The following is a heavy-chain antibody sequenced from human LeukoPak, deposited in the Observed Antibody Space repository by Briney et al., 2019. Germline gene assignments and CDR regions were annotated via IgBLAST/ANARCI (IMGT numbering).Heavy chain of an antibody. V-gene: IGHV3-74*01. CDR2: IDSDGSTT. CDR1: GFTFSSNW. Sequence: GGSLRLSCAASGFTFSSNWMHWVHQAPGKGLVWVSRIDSDGSTTNLADSVKGRFTISRDNSKNTLYLQMNSLRAEDTAVYHCVAIVSARPGWGQGTLVTVSS. CDR3: VAIVSARPG. J-gene: IGHJ4*02. D-gene: IGHD6-6*01.